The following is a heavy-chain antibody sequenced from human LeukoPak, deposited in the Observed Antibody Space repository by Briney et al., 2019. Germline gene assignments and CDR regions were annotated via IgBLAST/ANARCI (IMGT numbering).Heavy chain of an antibody. CDR1: GGSISSSSYY. CDR3: ASPPGYYYDSSSYYSAFDI. D-gene: IGHD3-22*01. V-gene: IGHV4-39*07. Sequence: PSETLSLSCTVSGGSISSSSYYWGWIRQPPGKGLEWLGSIYYSGSTYYNTSLKSRVTISVDTSKNQFCLKLSSVTAADTAVYYCASPPGYYYDSSSYYSAFDIWGQGKMVTVSS. J-gene: IGHJ3*02. CDR2: IYYSGST.